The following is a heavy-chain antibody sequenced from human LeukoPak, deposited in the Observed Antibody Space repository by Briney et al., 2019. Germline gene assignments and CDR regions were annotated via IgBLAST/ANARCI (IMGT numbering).Heavy chain of an antibody. D-gene: IGHD3-3*01. J-gene: IGHJ4*02. CDR3: ARVGLRFLEWLSSWSYFDY. V-gene: IGHV4-34*01. Sequence: ASETLSLTCAVYGGSFSGYYWSWIRQPPGKGLEWIGEINHSGSTNYNPSLKSRVTISVDTSKNQFSLKLSSVTAADTAVYYCARVGLRFLEWLSSWSYFDYWGQGTLVTVSS. CDR2: INHSGST. CDR1: GGSFSGYY.